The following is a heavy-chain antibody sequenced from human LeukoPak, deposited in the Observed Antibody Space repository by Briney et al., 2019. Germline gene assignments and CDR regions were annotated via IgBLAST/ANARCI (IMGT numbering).Heavy chain of an antibody. Sequence: GGSLRLSCAASEFTFSSYPMSWVRQAPGKGLEWVSAIGADGSDTYYAHPVKGRFTISRDNFKNTLHLQMNGLRAEDTALYYCAKGRYCTGGTCTLFHYWGQGTLVTVSS. CDR3: AKGRYCTGGTCTLFHY. CDR1: EFTFSSYP. J-gene: IGHJ4*02. CDR2: IGADGSDT. D-gene: IGHD2-15*01. V-gene: IGHV3-23*01.